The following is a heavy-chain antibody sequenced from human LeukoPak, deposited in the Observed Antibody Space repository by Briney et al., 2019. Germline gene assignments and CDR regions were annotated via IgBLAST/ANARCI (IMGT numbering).Heavy chain of an antibody. CDR3: ARDLRSGRAFDY. J-gene: IGHJ4*02. Sequence: SQTLSLTCTVSGGSISSGDYYWSWIRQPPGKGLEWIGYIYYSGSTYYNPSLKSRVTISVDTSKNQFSLKLSSVTAADTAAYYCARDLRSGRAFDYWGQGTLVTVSS. V-gene: IGHV4-30-4*08. CDR1: GGSISSGDYY. CDR2: IYYSGST. D-gene: IGHD2-15*01.